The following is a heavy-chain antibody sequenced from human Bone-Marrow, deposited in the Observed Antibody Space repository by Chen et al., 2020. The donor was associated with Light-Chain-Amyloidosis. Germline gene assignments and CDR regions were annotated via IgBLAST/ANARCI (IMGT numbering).Heavy chain of an antibody. V-gene: IGHV4-30-2*01. Sequence: QLQLQESGSGRVTSSQTLSLTCAVSGGSITSGSFSWNWIRQPLGKGLEWIGYVYQSGSTYYNPSLNSRVTISVDLSENHFSLTLRSLTAADSAVYYCARGNWNDLAFDVWGQGTLVTVSS. D-gene: IGHD1-1*01. J-gene: IGHJ3*01. CDR2: VYQSGST. CDR1: GGSITSGSFS. CDR3: ARGNWNDLAFDV.